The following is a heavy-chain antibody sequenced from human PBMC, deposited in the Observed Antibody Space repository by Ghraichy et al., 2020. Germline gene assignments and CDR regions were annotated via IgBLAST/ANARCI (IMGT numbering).Heavy chain of an antibody. J-gene: IGHJ4*02. CDR3: ARDSGSYYYDSSGYWAY. Sequence: SQTISLTCTVSGGSISSGGYYWSWIRQHPGKGLEWIGYIYYSGSTYYNPSLKSRVTTSVDTSKNQFSLKLSSVTAADTAVYYCARDSGSYYYDSSGYWAYWGQGTLVTVSS. CDR1: GGSISSGGYY. D-gene: IGHD3-22*01. CDR2: IYYSGST. V-gene: IGHV4-31*02.